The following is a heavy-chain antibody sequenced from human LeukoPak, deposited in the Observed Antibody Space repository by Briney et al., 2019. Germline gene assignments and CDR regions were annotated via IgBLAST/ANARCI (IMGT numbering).Heavy chain of an antibody. CDR3: AGQNDYGDYDWFDP. V-gene: IGHV4-34*01. CDR1: GGSFSGYY. J-gene: IGHJ5*02. Sequence: PSETLSLTCAVYGGSFSGYYWSWIRQPPGKGLEWIGEINHSGSTNYNPSLKSRVTISVDTSKNQFSLKLSSVTAADTAVYYCAGQNDYGDYDWFDPWGQGTLVTVSS. CDR2: INHSGST. D-gene: IGHD4-17*01.